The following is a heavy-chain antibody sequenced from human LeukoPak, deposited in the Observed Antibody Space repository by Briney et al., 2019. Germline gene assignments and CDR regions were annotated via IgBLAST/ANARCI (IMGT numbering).Heavy chain of an antibody. D-gene: IGHD6-13*01. J-gene: IGHJ4*02. CDR1: GGTFSSYA. CDR3: ARMGIAAHPGDY. CDR2: IIAIFGTA. V-gene: IGHV1-69*05. Sequence: SVKVSCKASGGTFSSYAISWVRQAPGKGLEWMGGIIAIFGTANYAQKFQGRVTITTDESTSTAYMELSSLRSEDTAVYYCARMGIAAHPGDYWGQGTLVTVSS.